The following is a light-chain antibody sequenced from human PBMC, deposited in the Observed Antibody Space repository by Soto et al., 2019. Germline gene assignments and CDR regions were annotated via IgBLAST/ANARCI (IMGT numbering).Light chain of an antibody. CDR3: QSYDSSLSGRGYV. Sequence: QSVLTQPPSVSGAPGQRGTISRPGNNSKNGAGYDVHWYQQLPGTAPKLLIYGNSNRPSGVPDRFSGSKSGTSASLAITGLQAEDEADYYCQSYDSSLSGRGYVFGTGTKVTVL. V-gene: IGLV1-40*01. CDR2: GNS. J-gene: IGLJ1*01. CDR1: NSKNGAGYD.